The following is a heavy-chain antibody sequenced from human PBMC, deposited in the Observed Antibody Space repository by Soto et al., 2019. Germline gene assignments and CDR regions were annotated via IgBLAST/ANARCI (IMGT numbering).Heavy chain of an antibody. CDR2: IYHSGTT. V-gene: IGHV4-38-2*02. D-gene: IGHD1-7*01. Sequence: PETLSLTYNVSGFSISSGCYWGWVRQPPGKGLEWIGAIYHSGTTYFNPSLKSRVTMAIDTSKNQFSLSLASVAAADTAMYYCERGTNYTDYWCQGILV. CDR3: ERGTNYTDY. J-gene: IGHJ4*02. CDR1: GFSISSGCY.